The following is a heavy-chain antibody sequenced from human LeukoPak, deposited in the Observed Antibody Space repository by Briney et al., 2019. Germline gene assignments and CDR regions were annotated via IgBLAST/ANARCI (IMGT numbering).Heavy chain of an antibody. CDR1: GYIFRKYA. J-gene: IGHJ5*01. V-gene: IGHV1-18*01. CDR3: ARDRPLMFMGNWLDS. CDR2: IDPYNGHT. Sequence: ASVKVSCKASGYIFRKYAITWVRQAPGQGLEWMGWIDPYNGHTNRAQNFQGRVTMSTDTLTNTADMELKSLRSDDTAVYYCARDRPLMFMGNWLDSWGQGTLVTVSS. D-gene: IGHD3-10*02.